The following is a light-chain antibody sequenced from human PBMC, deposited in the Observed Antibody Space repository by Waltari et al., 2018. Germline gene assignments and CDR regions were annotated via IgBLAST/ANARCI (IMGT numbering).Light chain of an antibody. J-gene: IGLJ3*02. CDR1: SGSIERKY. CDR3: QSYDTNNRV. Sequence: NFMLTQPHSVSGSPGETVTLSCTRSSGSIERKYVQWYQQRPGSAPTTVIYEDKQRPFGVPDRFSGSIDSSSNSASLTISGLKTEDEAEYYCQSYDTNNRVFGGGTMLTVL. CDR2: EDK. V-gene: IGLV6-57*04.